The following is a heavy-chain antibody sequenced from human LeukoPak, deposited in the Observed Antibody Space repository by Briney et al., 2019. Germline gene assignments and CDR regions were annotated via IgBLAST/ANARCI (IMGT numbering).Heavy chain of an antibody. CDR3: VRDSYSRDLDY. Sequence: GGSLRLSCAASAFTFSSYWMSWVRQAPAKGLEWVANIKEDGSEQYYVDSLKGRFTISRDNAKNSLYLQTNSLRAEDTAVYYCVRDSYSRDLDYWGQGTLVTVSS. CDR2: IKEDGSEQ. V-gene: IGHV3-7*01. D-gene: IGHD3-22*01. J-gene: IGHJ4*02. CDR1: AFTFSSYW.